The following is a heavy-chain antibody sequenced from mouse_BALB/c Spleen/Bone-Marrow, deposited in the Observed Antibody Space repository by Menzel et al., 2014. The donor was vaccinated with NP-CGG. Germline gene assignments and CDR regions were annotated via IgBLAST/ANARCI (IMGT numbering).Heavy chain of an antibody. CDR2: IDPANGNT. V-gene: IGHV14-3*02. D-gene: IGHD1-1*01. CDR1: GFNIKDTY. Sequence: EVMLVESGAELVKPGASVKLSCTASGFNIKDTYMHWVKQRPEQGLEWIGRIDPANGNTKYDPKFQGKATITADTSSNTAYLQLSRLTSEDTAVYYCASYYYGSSSFAYWGQGTLVTVSA. CDR3: ASYYYGSSSFAY. J-gene: IGHJ3*01.